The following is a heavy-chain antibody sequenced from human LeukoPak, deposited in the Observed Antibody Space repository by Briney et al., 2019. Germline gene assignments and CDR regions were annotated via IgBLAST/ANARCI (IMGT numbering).Heavy chain of an antibody. V-gene: IGHV3-23*01. CDR3: AIAKGPVDIVVAATGVFGY. J-gene: IGHJ4*02. D-gene: IGHD6-19*01. CDR2: ISDSGAST. Sequence: GTSLRLSCVASGFMFDGYAMHWVRQPPGKGLEWVSGISDSGASTYYPDSVKGRFTISRDNSKNMLYLQMNSLRADDTAVYYCAIAKGPVDIVVAATGVFGYWGQGTLVTVSS. CDR1: GFMFDGYA.